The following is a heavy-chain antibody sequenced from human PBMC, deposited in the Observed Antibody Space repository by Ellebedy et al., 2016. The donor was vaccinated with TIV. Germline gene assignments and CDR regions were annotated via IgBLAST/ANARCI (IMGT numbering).Heavy chain of an antibody. D-gene: IGHD6-13*01. CDR3: AKDRGYSSSWYMGDDAFDI. J-gene: IGHJ3*02. V-gene: IGHV3-23*01. CDR1: GSTFNNYA. CDR2: ISGSGGTT. Sequence: GESLKISXAASGSTFNNYAMSWVRQAPGKGLEWVSTISGSGGTTYSADSVKGRFTISRDNSKNTLYLQMNSLRAEDTAVYYCAKDRGYSSSWYMGDDAFDIWGQGTMVTVSS.